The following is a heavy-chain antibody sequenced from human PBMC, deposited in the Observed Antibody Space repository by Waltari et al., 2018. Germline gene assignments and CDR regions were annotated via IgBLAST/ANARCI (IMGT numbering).Heavy chain of an antibody. CDR1: GYSFTSYW. J-gene: IGHJ6*02. CDR2: IYPGDSDT. D-gene: IGHD6-6*01. V-gene: IGHV5-51*01. CDR3: ARQYAYSSSSREQQLVAGHYYGMDV. Sequence: EVQLVQSGAEVKKPGESLKISCKGSGYSFTSYWIGWVRQMPGKGLEWMGIIYPGDSDTRYSPSFQGQVTISADKSISTAYLQWSSLKASDTAMYYCARQYAYSSSSREQQLVAGHYYGMDVWGQGTTVTVSS.